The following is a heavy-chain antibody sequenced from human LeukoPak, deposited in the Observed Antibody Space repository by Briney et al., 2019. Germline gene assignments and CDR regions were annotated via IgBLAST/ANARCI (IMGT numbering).Heavy chain of an antibody. J-gene: IGHJ4*02. D-gene: IGHD1-7*01. V-gene: IGHV1-2*02. Sequence: GASVKVSCKASGYTFTGYYIHWVRQAPGQGLEWMGWINPNSGGTHYAQKFQGRVTVTRDTSISTAYMELSSLTSDDAAVYYCAREEIAIAGTTFDLWGQGTLVSVSS. CDR2: INPNSGGT. CDR3: AREEIAIAGTTFDL. CDR1: GYTFTGYY.